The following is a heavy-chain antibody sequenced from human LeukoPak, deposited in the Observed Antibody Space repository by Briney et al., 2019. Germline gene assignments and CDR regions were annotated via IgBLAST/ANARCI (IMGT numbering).Heavy chain of an antibody. CDR3: ARGLRASRSYGY. Sequence: ASVKVSCKASGYTFTSYDINWVRQATGQGLEWMGWMNPNSGNTGYAQKFQGRVTMTRNTSISTAYMELSSLRSEDTAVYYCARGLRASRSYGYWGQGTLVTVSS. V-gene: IGHV1-8*01. D-gene: IGHD6-13*01. CDR1: GYTFTSYD. CDR2: MNPNSGNT. J-gene: IGHJ4*02.